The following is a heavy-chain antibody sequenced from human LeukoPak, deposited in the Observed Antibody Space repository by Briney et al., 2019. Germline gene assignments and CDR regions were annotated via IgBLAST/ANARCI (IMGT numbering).Heavy chain of an antibody. V-gene: IGHV3-21*01. Sequence: GGSLRLSCAACGFTFSSYSINWVRHAPAKGREFVSSISSSSSYIYYAASVQGPFTISRDNAKNSLYLQMNSLRAEDTAVYYCARHNSPYDSGGYYYAYWGQGTLVTVSS. J-gene: IGHJ4*02. CDR1: GFTFSSYS. CDR3: ARHNSPYDSGGYYYAY. D-gene: IGHD3-22*01. CDR2: ISSSSSYI.